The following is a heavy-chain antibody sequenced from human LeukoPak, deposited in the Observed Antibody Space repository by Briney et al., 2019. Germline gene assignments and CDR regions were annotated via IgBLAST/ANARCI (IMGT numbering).Heavy chain of an antibody. CDR2: INQDASDK. J-gene: IGHJ6*02. V-gene: IGHV3-7*02. Sequence: QSGGSLRLSCAASGFTFKTYWMTWVRQAPGKGLEWVANINQDASDKNYVDSVKGRFTISRDNAKNSLYLQMHSLRAEDTAVYYCAHLVRGSDHFGLDLWGPGTTVTVSS. CDR1: GFTFKTYW. D-gene: IGHD3-10*01. CDR3: AHLVRGSDHFGLDL.